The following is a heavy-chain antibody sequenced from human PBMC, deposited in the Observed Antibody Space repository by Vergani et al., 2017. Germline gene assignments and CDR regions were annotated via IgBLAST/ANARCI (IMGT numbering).Heavy chain of an antibody. CDR2: IYYSGST. V-gene: IGHV4-59*01. CDR1: GGSISSYY. Sequence: QVQLQESGPGLVKPSETLALTCTVSGGSISSYYWSWIRQPPGKGLEWIWYIYYSGSTNYNPSLKSRVTISVDTSKNQFSLKLSSVTAADTAVYYCARAGYYDSSGYSYFDYWGQGTLVTVSS. D-gene: IGHD3-22*01. J-gene: IGHJ4*02. CDR3: ARAGYYDSSGYSYFDY.